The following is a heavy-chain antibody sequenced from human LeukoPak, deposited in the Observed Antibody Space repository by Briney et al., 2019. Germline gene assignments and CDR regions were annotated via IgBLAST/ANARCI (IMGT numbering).Heavy chain of an antibody. J-gene: IGHJ6*02. V-gene: IGHV4-30-4*08. CDR1: GGSISSGDYY. D-gene: IGHD4-17*01. CDR2: IYYSGST. CDR3: ARGKATVTTWYYYYYGMDV. Sequence: PSQTLSLTCTVSGGSISSGDYYWSWIRQPPGKGLEWIGYIYYSGSTYYNPSLKSRVTISVDTSKNQFSLKLSSVTAADTAVYYCARGKATVTTWYYYYYGMDVWGQGTTVTVSS.